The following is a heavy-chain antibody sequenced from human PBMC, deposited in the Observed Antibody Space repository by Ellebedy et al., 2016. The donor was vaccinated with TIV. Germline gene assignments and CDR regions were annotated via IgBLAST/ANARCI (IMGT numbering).Heavy chain of an antibody. D-gene: IGHD3-16*01. CDR3: ATETFIDVELEVWGVFDI. Sequence: GGSLRLSCAASGFTVDSNYMSWVRQAPGKGLEWVSTICTNGSIYYADSVRGRFTNSRDTSKNTLNLQINGLRAEDTAFYFCATETFIDVELEVWGVFDIWGQGTMVAVSS. V-gene: IGHV3-66*01. CDR2: ICTNGSI. J-gene: IGHJ3*02. CDR1: GFTVDSNY.